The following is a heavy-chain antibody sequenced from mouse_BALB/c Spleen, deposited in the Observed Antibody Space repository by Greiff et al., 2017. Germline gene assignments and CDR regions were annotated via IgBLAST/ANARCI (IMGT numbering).Heavy chain of an antibody. V-gene: IGHV14-1*02. CDR2: IDPENGNT. CDR3: ARGMITYAMDY. D-gene: IGHD2-4*01. Sequence: EVKLQESGAELVRPGALVKLSCKASGFNIKDYYMHWVKQRPEQGLEWIGWIDPENGNTIYDPKFQGKASITADTSSNTAYLQLSSLTSEDTAVYYCARGMITYAMDYWGQGTSVTVSS. J-gene: IGHJ4*01. CDR1: GFNIKDYY.